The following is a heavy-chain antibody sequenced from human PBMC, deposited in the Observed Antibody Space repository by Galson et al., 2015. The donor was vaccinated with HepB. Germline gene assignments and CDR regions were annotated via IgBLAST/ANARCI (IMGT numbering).Heavy chain of an antibody. CDR1: GFTFNTWT. CDR2: ISNDGNNE. D-gene: IGHD2-15*01. Sequence: SLRLSCAASGFTFNTWTIHWVRQAPGKGLEWVTFISNDGNNEYYADTVKGRFTISRDNSKNTLYLQLSGLTADDTAVYFCARGHCSGATCQDLGFHFDYWGQGTLVTVSS. V-gene: IGHV3-30*04. CDR3: ARGHCSGATCQDLGFHFDY. J-gene: IGHJ4*02.